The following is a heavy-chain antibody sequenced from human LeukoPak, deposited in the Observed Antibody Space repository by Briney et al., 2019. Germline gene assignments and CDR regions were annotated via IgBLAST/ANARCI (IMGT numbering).Heavy chain of an antibody. Sequence: SQTLSLTCAISGDSVSNSNTAWNWIRQSPSRGLEWLGRTYYRSKWHTDYAGSVKSRITINPDTSKNQFSLQVNSVTPEDTAVYYCAREYSSSGLAFDYWGQGALVTVSS. CDR3: AREYSSSGLAFDY. CDR2: TYYRSKWHT. CDR1: GDSVSNSNTA. J-gene: IGHJ4*02. D-gene: IGHD6-19*01. V-gene: IGHV6-1*01.